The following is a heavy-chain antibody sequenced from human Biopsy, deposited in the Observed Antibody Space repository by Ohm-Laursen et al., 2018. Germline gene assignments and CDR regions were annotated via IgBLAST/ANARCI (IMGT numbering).Heavy chain of an antibody. D-gene: IGHD3-9*01. CDR3: AREQHPYIDVLTDSFSYVPMDV. CDR1: GGTFTTYG. V-gene: IGHV1-69*04. J-gene: IGHJ6*04. Sequence: GSSVKVSCKASGGTFTTYGFNWVRQAPGQGLEWMGRIIPILGKPTYAQKFQGRVTITADTSTGTVFMGLSTLRSEDSALYYCAREQHPYIDVLTDSFSYVPMDVWGAGTTVTVSS. CDR2: IIPILGKP.